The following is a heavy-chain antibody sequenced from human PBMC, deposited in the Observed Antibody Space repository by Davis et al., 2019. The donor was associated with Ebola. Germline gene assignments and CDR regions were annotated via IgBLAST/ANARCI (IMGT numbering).Heavy chain of an antibody. CDR3: AKDTARYPIGIMDV. CDR2: IYSGGST. CDR1: GFTVSSNY. V-gene: IGHV3-53*05. D-gene: IGHD1-1*01. J-gene: IGHJ6*02. Sequence: GGSLRLSCAASGFTVSSNYMSWVRQAPGKGLEWVSVIYSGGSTYYADSVKGRFTISRDNSKNSLYLQMNSLRAEDTALYYCAKDTARYPIGIMDVWGQGTTVTVSS.